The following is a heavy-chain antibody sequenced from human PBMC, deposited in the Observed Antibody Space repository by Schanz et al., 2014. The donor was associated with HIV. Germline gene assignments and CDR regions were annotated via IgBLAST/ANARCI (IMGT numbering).Heavy chain of an antibody. CDR3: AKPEYDSRGNSQSHFDY. CDR1: GFTFSSYA. CDR2: ISESGGST. Sequence: EVQLLESGGGLVQPGGSLRLSRAASGFTFSSYAMSWVRQAPGKGLEWVSAISESGGSTYYADSVKGRFTISRDNSKNTLYLQMNTLRAEDTAVYYCAKPEYDSRGNSQSHFDYWGQGTLVTVSS. V-gene: IGHV3-23*01. D-gene: IGHD3-22*01. J-gene: IGHJ4*02.